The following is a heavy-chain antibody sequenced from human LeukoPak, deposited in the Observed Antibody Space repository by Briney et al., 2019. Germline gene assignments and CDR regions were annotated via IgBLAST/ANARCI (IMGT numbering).Heavy chain of an antibody. J-gene: IGHJ5*02. D-gene: IGHD3-22*01. Sequence: PSETLSLTCTVSGGSISSGDYYWSWIRQPPGKGLEWIGFMYYSGSTYYNPSLKSRVTISVDTSKNQFSLKLSSVTAADTAVYYCARPYYYDSRIDPWGQGTLVTVSS. CDR2: MYYSGST. CDR3: ARPYYYDSRIDP. CDR1: GGSISSGDYY. V-gene: IGHV4-30-4*01.